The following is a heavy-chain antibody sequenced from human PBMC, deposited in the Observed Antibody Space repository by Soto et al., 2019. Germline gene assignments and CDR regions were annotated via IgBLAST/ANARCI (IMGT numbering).Heavy chain of an antibody. J-gene: IGHJ6*02. V-gene: IGHV4-59*01. D-gene: IGHD2-2*01. CDR3: ARAVDYYGMDV. CDR2: IYYSGST. Sequence: ENLSLSCTVSGGSISSYYLSWIRQPPGKGLEWIGYIYYSGSTNYNPSLKSRVTISVDTSKNQFSLKLSSVTAADTAVYYCARAVDYYGMDVWGQGTTVTVSS. CDR1: GGSISSYY.